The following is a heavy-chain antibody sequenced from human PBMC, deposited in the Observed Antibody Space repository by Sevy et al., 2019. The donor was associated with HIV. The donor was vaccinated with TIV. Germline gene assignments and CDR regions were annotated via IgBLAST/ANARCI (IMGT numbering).Heavy chain of an antibody. V-gene: IGHV3-15*01. CDR1: GFTFNNAW. J-gene: IGHJ4*02. D-gene: IGHD3-10*02. CDR2: IKSKIDGETT. Sequence: GGSLRLSCAVSGFTFNNAWMNWVRQAPGTGLQWVGLIKSKIDGETTDYAAPVKGRFTISRDDSKNTLFLQMNSLKIEDTAVYYCATARGYYVSAPFDYWGPGTLVTVSS. CDR3: ATARGYYVSAPFDY.